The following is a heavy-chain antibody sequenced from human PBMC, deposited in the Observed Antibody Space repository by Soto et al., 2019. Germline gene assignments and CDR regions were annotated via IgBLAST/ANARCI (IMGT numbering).Heavy chain of an antibody. CDR2: ISYDGSNK. CDR3: ARAGSIFGVLYYFDY. D-gene: IGHD3-3*01. Sequence: GGSLRLSCAASGFTFSSYAMHWVRQAPGKGLEWVAVISYDGSNKYYADSVKGRFTISRDNSKNTLYLQMNSLRAEDTAVYYCARAGSIFGVLYYFDYWGQGTLVTVSS. CDR1: GFTFSSYA. V-gene: IGHV3-30-3*01. J-gene: IGHJ4*02.